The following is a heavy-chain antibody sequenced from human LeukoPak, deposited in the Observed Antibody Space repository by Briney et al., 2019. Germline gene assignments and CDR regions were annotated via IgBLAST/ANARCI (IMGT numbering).Heavy chain of an antibody. Sequence: GGSLRLSCAGSGFTFSSYSMNWVRQAPGKGLEWVSSISSSSSYIYYADSVKGRFTISRDNAKNSLYLQMNSLRAEDTAVYYCARVLNSVPNDYWGQGTLVTVSS. CDR2: ISSSSSYI. J-gene: IGHJ4*02. V-gene: IGHV3-21*01. CDR1: GFTFSSYS. D-gene: IGHD4-23*01. CDR3: ARVLNSVPNDY.